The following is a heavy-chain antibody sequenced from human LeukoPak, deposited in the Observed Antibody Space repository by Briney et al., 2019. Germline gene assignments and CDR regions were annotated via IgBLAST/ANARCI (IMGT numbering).Heavy chain of an antibody. CDR1: GGSFSGYY. J-gene: IGHJ3*02. D-gene: IGHD6-19*01. CDR3: ARDRLRGWYPPLNDAFDI. CDR2: IYTSGST. V-gene: IGHV4-4*07. Sequence: SETLSLTCAVYGGSFSGYYWCWIRQPAGKGLEWIGRIYTSGSTNYNPSLKSRVTMSVDTSKNQFSLKLSSVTAADTAVYYCARDRLRGWYPPLNDAFDIWGQGTMVTVSS.